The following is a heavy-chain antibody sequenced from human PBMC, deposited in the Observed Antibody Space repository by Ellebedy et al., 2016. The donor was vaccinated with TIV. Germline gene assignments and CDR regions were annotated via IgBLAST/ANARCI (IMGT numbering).Heavy chain of an antibody. J-gene: IGHJ4*02. CDR3: ARKAHSSGSHPFDY. Sequence: GESLKISCAASGFTFSDYYMSWTRQAPGKVLEWISYISSSGYIINYLDSVKGRFTISRDNAKNSLYLQIDSLRAEDTAVYYCARKAHSSGSHPFDYWGQGTLVTVSS. D-gene: IGHD6-19*01. CDR1: GFTFSDYY. CDR2: ISSSGYII. V-gene: IGHV3-11*01.